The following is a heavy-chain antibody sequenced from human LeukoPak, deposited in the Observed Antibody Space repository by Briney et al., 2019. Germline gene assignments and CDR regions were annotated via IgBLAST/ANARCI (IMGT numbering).Heavy chain of an antibody. CDR2: INPSGGST. CDR1: GYTFTSYG. V-gene: IGHV1-46*01. CDR3: ARDGLGYCSSTSCPEDYFDY. Sequence: ASVKVSCKASGYTFTSYGISWVRQAPGQGLEWMGIINPSGGSTSYAQKFQGRVTMTRDTSTSTVYMELSSLRSEDTAVYYCARDGLGYCSSTSCPEDYFDYWGQGTLVTVSS. D-gene: IGHD2-2*01. J-gene: IGHJ4*02.